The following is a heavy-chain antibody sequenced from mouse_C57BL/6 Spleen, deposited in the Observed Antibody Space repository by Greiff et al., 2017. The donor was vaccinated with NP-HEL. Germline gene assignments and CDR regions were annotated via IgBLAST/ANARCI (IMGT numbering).Heavy chain of an antibody. Sequence: VQLQQSVAELVRPGASVKLSCTASGFNIKNTYMHWVKQRPEQGLEWIGRIDPANGNTKYAPKFQGKATITADTSSNTAYLQLSSLTSEDTAIYYCARGGFYYYGSSPYYAMDYWGQGTSVTVSS. D-gene: IGHD1-1*01. CDR3: ARGGFYYYGSSPYYAMDY. CDR1: GFNIKNTY. J-gene: IGHJ4*01. CDR2: IDPANGNT. V-gene: IGHV14-3*01.